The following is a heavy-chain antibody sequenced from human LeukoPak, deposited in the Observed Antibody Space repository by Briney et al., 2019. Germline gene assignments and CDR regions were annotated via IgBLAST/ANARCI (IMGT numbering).Heavy chain of an antibody. CDR2: IASDGSST. CDR1: GFTFSSYW. D-gene: IGHD4-23*01. Sequence: GGSLRLSCAASGFTFSSYWMDWVRQALGKGLVWVSRIASDGSSTTYADSVKGRFSISGDNAKNSLYLQMNSLRDEDTALYYCARDNLTPYWYFDLWGRGTLVTVSS. J-gene: IGHJ2*01. CDR3: ARDNLTPYWYFDL. V-gene: IGHV3-74*01.